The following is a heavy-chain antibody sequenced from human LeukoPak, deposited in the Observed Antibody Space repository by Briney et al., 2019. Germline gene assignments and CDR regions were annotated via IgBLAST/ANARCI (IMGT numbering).Heavy chain of an antibody. D-gene: IGHD3-10*02. CDR3: ARGVVRGDYFDY. CDR2: IIPIFGTA. CDR1: GGTFSSYA. V-gene: IGHV1-69*05. Sequence: ASVKVSCKASGGTFSSYAISWVRQAPGQGLEWMGGIIPIFGTANYAQKFQGRVTITTDVSTSTAYMELSSLRSEDTAVYYCARGVVRGDYFDYWGQGTLVTVSS. J-gene: IGHJ4*02.